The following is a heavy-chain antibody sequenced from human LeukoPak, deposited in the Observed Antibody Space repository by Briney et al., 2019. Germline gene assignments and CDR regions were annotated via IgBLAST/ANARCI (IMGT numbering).Heavy chain of an antibody. Sequence: GGSLRLSCAASGFTFINYGMNWVRQAPGKGLEWVSGISGSGISTYYADSVKGRFTISRDNSKNTLYLQMNSLRVEDTAVYYCAKSWNYYDSSGDDALDIWGQGTMVTVSS. J-gene: IGHJ3*02. D-gene: IGHD3-22*01. CDR3: AKSWNYYDSSGDDALDI. V-gene: IGHV3-23*01. CDR1: GFTFINYG. CDR2: ISGSGIST.